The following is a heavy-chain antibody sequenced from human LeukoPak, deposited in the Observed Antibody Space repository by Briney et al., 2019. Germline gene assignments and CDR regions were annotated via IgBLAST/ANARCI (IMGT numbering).Heavy chain of an antibody. CDR3: ARYKEWPTTFDY. V-gene: IGHV3-53*01. D-gene: IGHD3-3*01. Sequence: GGSLRLSCAASGFTVSSNYMSWVRQAPGKGLEWVSVIYSGGSTYYADSVKGRFTISRDNAKNSLYLQMNSLRAEDTAVYYCARYKEWPTTFDYWGQGTLVTVSS. J-gene: IGHJ4*02. CDR1: GFTVSSNY. CDR2: IYSGGST.